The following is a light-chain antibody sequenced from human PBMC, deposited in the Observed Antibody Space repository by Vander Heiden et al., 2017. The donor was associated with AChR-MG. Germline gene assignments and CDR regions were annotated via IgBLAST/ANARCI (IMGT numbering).Light chain of an antibody. V-gene: IGLV1-51*01. J-gene: IGLJ1*01. Sequence: SVLPPPPPLSAAAAQRVPIPSAGSSSNTWIHSSSCYQQPAETAPKLLNDDNNKPPSGIPDRFSGSKSSTAATLGITGLQTGDEAYYYCAAGDSGLSAVVFGTGTKVSGL. CDR3: AAGDSGLSAVV. CDR2: DNN. CDR1: SSNTWIHS.